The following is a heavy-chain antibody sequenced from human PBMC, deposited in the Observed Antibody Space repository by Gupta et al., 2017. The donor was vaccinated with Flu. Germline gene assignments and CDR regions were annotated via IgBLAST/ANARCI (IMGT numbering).Heavy chain of an antibody. CDR2: LKSEADGGTA. Sequence: VRQAPGKGLEWVGRLKSEADGGTADYAAPVNGRFTISRDDSKNTLWLQMNSLRTEDTAVYYCTTDSSGGVTFDLWGQGTPVTVSA. J-gene: IGHJ3*01. CDR3: TTDSSGGVTFDL. D-gene: IGHD3-16*01. V-gene: IGHV3-15*01.